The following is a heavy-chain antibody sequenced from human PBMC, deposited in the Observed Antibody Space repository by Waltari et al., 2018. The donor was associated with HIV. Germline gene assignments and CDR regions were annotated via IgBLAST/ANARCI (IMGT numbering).Heavy chain of an antibody. J-gene: IGHJ5*01. V-gene: IGHV3-48*03. Sequence: EVQLVESGGGLVQPGGSLRLSCAASGFRLSSYEMNWVRQAPGKGLEWISYISNSGSPIYYAGSVRGRFTISRDSDKNSLFLQMNSLRVEDTAVYYCARGWFDSWCQGTMVTVSS. CDR2: ISNSGSPI. CDR3: ARGWFDS. CDR1: GFRLSSYE.